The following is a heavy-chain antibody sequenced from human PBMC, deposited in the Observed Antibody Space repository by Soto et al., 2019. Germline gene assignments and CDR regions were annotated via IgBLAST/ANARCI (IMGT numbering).Heavy chain of an antibody. J-gene: IGHJ4*02. CDR3: ARGGTQIDY. CDR2: ISAYKGNT. CDR1: GYTFTNFG. D-gene: IGHD3-16*01. V-gene: IGHV1-18*01. Sequence: QVHLVQSGAEVKKPGASVKVSCTASGYTFTNFGISWVRQAPGQGLEWMGWISAYKGNTNYTQKLQGIVTMTTDTSTSTTYMKLRSLRSDYTAVYYCARGGTQIDYWGQGTLVTVSS.